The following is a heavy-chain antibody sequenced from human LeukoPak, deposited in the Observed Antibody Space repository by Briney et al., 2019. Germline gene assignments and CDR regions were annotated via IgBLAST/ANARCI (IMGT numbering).Heavy chain of an antibody. Sequence: GGSLRLSCAASGFTFSSYAMHWVRQAPGKGLEWVAVISYDGGNKYYADSVKGRFTISRDNSKNTLYLQMNSLRAEDTAVYYCARHGSGSAVPYPGGMPYYYAMDVWGQGTTVIVSS. J-gene: IGHJ6*02. D-gene: IGHD1-14*01. CDR1: GFTFSSYA. V-gene: IGHV3-30-3*01. CDR3: ARHGSGSAVPYPGGMPYYYAMDV. CDR2: ISYDGGNK.